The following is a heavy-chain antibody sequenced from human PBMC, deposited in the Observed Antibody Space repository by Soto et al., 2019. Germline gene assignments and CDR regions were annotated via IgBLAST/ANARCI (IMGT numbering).Heavy chain of an antibody. V-gene: IGHV1-69*13. CDR1: GGTFSSYA. CDR3: ARDRVCSSTSCYTYYYGMGV. D-gene: IGHD2-2*02. J-gene: IGHJ6*02. Sequence: GASVKVSCKASGGTFSSYAISWVRQAPGQGLEWMGGIIPIFGTANYAQKFQGRVTITADESTSTAYMELSSLRSEDTAVYYCARDRVCSSTSCYTYYYGMGVWGQGTTVTGYS. CDR2: IIPIFGTA.